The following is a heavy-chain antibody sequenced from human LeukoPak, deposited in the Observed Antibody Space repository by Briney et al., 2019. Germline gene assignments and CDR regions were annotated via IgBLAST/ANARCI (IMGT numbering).Heavy chain of an antibody. Sequence: SETLSLTCTVSGGSISSYYWSWIRQPPGKGLEWIGYIYYSGSTNYNPSLKSRVTISVDTSKNQFSLKLSSVTAADTAVYYCARDPASHIVVVTPYYFDYWGQGTLVTVSS. D-gene: IGHD2-21*02. CDR1: GGSISSYY. CDR3: ARDPASHIVVVTPYYFDY. J-gene: IGHJ4*02. CDR2: IYYSGST. V-gene: IGHV4-59*12.